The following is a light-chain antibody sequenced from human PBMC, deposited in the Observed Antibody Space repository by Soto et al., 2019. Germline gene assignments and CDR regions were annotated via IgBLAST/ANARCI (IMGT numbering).Light chain of an antibody. Sequence: DIQMTQSRSTRSASVGDRVTITCRASQSISSWLAWYQQKPGKAPKLLIYDASSLESGVPSRFSGSGSGTEFTLTISSLQPDDFATYYCQQYNSYSWTFGQGTKVDI. CDR1: QSISSW. CDR2: DAS. J-gene: IGKJ1*01. V-gene: IGKV1-5*01. CDR3: QQYNSYSWT.